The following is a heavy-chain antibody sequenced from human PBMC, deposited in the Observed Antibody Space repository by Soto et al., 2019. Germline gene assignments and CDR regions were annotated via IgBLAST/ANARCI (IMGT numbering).Heavy chain of an antibody. Sequence: GGSLRLSCAASGFTFSSYAMSWVRQAPGKGLEWVSAISGSGGSTYYADSVKGRFTISRDNSKNTLYLQMNSLRAEDTAVYYCAKDIGGDIVLIGFDYWGQGTLVTVSS. CDR2: ISGSGGST. CDR3: AKDIGGDIVLIGFDY. V-gene: IGHV3-23*01. CDR1: GFTFSSYA. J-gene: IGHJ4*02. D-gene: IGHD2-8*01.